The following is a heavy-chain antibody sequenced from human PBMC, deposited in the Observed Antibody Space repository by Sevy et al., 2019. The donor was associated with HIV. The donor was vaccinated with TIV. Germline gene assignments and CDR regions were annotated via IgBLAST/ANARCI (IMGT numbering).Heavy chain of an antibody. Sequence: SETLSLTCAVYRGSFTGYYWSWIRQPPGKGLEWIGEINHSGSTTYNPSLKSRVAISVDTSKNQFSLRLTSVTAADTAVYYCARGVGNSYGYDPDYWGQGTLVTVSS. CDR2: INHSGST. V-gene: IGHV4-34*01. D-gene: IGHD5-18*01. CDR3: ARGVGNSYGYDPDY. CDR1: RGSFTGYY. J-gene: IGHJ4*02.